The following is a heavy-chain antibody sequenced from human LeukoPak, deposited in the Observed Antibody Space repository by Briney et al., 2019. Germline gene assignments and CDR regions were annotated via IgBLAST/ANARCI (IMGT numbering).Heavy chain of an antibody. J-gene: IGHJ5*02. V-gene: IGHV3-23*01. D-gene: IGHD6-13*01. Sequence: GGSLRLSRAASGFTFSSYAMSWVRQAPGKGLEWVSAISGSGGSTYYADSVKGRFTISRDNSKNTLYLQMNSLRAEDTAVYYCAKSLWQQSATKNWFDPWGQGTLVTVSS. CDR3: AKSLWQQSATKNWFDP. CDR2: ISGSGGST. CDR1: GFTFSSYA.